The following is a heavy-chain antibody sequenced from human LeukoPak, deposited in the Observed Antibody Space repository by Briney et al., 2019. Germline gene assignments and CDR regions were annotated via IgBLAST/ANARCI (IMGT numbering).Heavy chain of an antibody. Sequence: GGSLRLSCAASGFTFSSYGMSWVRQAPGKGLEWVSAISGSGGSTYYADSVKGRFTISRDNSKNTLYLQMNSLRAEDTAVYYCARGGSGSYYYYFDYWGQGTLVTVSS. V-gene: IGHV3-23*01. J-gene: IGHJ4*02. CDR2: ISGSGGST. CDR1: GFTFSSYG. CDR3: ARGGSGSYYYYFDY. D-gene: IGHD3-10*01.